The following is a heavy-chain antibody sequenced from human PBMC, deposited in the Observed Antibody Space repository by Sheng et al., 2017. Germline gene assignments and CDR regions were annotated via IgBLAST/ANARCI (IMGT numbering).Heavy chain of an antibody. V-gene: IGHV3-72*01. CDR1: GFTFSDHY. CDR3: ARVWVYSSSWYSTLRLIEPEHHDAFDI. D-gene: IGHD6-13*01. J-gene: IGHJ3*02. Sequence: EVQLVESGGGLVQPGGSLRLSCAASGFTFSDHYMDWVRQAPGKGLEWVGRTRNKANSYTTEYAASVKGRFTISRDDSKNSLYLQMNSLKTEDTAVYYCARVWVYSSSWYSTLRLIEPEHHDAFDIWGQGTMVTVSS. CDR2: TRNKANSYTT.